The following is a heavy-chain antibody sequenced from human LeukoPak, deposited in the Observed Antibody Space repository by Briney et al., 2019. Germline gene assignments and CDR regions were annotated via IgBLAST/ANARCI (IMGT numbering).Heavy chain of an antibody. CDR1: GGSISSSNW. V-gene: IGHV4-4*02. CDR3: ARRGTGTSGWFDP. D-gene: IGHD1-1*01. CDR2: IYHSGST. J-gene: IGHJ5*02. Sequence: PSETLSLTCAVSGGSISSSNWWSWVRQPPGEGLGWIGEIYHSGSTNYNPSLKCRVTISVDKSKNQFSLKLSSVTAANTAVYYCARRGTGTSGWFDPWGQGTLVTVSS.